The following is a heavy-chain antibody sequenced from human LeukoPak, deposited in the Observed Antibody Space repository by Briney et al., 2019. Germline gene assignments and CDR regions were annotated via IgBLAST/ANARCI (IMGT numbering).Heavy chain of an antibody. CDR2: ISNNGGYT. CDR1: GFTFSSSA. CDR3: AKDLENLMVSSPDY. D-gene: IGHD2-8*01. Sequence: GGSLRLSCAASGFTFSSSAMSWVRQAPGKGLEWVSAISNNGGYTYYADSVQGRFTISRDNSKSTLCLQMNSLRAEDTAVYYCAKDLENLMVSSPDYWGQGTLVTVSS. J-gene: IGHJ4*02. V-gene: IGHV3-23*01.